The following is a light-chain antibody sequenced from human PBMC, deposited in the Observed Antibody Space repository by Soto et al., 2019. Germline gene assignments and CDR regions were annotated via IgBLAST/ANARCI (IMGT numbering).Light chain of an antibody. CDR2: DAF. Sequence: EIVLTQSPATLSVSPGERATLSCSASQSVSTYLAWYQQKPGQAPRLLIYDAFNRASGVPARFRGSGSGTDFTLTISGLEPEDFSVYYCQQRDNWPITFGQGTRLEIK. J-gene: IGKJ5*01. CDR3: QQRDNWPIT. V-gene: IGKV3-11*01. CDR1: QSVSTY.